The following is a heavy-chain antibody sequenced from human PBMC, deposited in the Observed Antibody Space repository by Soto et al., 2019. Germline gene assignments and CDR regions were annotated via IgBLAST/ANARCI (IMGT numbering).Heavy chain of an antibody. J-gene: IGHJ4*02. Sequence: ASVKVSCKASGYTFTSYDINWVRQATGQGLEWMGWMNPNSGNTGYAQKFQGRVTMTRNTSISTAYMELSSLRSEDTAVYYCARSGRRVVAATTGYFFGYWGQGTLVTVSS. CDR3: ARSGRRVVAATTGYFFGY. V-gene: IGHV1-8*01. D-gene: IGHD2-15*01. CDR2: MNPNSGNT. CDR1: GYTFTSYD.